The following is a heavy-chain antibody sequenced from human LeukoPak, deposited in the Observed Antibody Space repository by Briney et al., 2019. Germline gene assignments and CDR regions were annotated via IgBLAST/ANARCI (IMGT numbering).Heavy chain of an antibody. J-gene: IGHJ4*02. CDR2: IKEDGSEK. CDR1: GFTFSSHW. Sequence: GGSLRLSCAASGFTFSSHWMSWVRQAPGKGLEWVANIKEDGSEKYYVDSVKGRFTISRDNAKKSLYLQMNSLRAEDTAVYYCARDLGGYGDYGTNFDYWGQGTLVTVSS. D-gene: IGHD4-17*01. CDR3: ARDLGGYGDYGTNFDY. V-gene: IGHV3-7*01.